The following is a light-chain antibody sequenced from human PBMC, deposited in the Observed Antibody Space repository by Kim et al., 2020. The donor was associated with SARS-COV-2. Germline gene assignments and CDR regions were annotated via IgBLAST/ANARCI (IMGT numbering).Light chain of an antibody. V-gene: IGKV3-11*01. Sequence: SLSPKETPPLSRRASQSVNNYLAWYQQKPGQAPRLLIYDVSNRATGIPARFSGSGSGTDFTLTISSLEPEDFALYYCQRSSWPITFGQGTRLEIK. CDR3: QRSSWPIT. CDR1: QSVNNY. J-gene: IGKJ5*01. CDR2: DVS.